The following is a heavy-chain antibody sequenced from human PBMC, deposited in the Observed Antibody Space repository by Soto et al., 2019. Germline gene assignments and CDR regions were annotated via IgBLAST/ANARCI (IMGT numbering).Heavy chain of an antibody. CDR3: ARDRSSTLDY. V-gene: IGHV3-33*01. J-gene: IGHJ4*02. D-gene: IGHD2-15*01. Sequence: QVHLVESGGGVVQPGRSLRLSCAASGFTFSSYGMHWVRQAPGKGLEWVAVIWYDGSNEYYADSMKGRFTISRDNSKNTLYLQMNSLRAEDMAVYYCARDRSSTLDYWGQGTLVTVSS. CDR1: GFTFSSYG. CDR2: IWYDGSNE.